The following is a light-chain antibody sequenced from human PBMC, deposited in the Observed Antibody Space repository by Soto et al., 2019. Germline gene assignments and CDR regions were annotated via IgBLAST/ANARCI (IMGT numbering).Light chain of an antibody. Sequence: EIVMTQSPATLSVSPGERATLSCRASQSVSSNLAWYQQKPGQAPRLLIYGASTRATGIPARFSGSGSGTDFTLTISRLEPEDFAVYYCQQYGSSPVFGQGTRLEIK. CDR3: QQYGSSPV. V-gene: IGKV3-15*01. J-gene: IGKJ5*01. CDR2: GAS. CDR1: QSVSSN.